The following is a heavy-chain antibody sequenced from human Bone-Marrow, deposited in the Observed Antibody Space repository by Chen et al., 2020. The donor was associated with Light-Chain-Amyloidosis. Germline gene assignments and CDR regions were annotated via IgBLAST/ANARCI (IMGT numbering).Heavy chain of an antibody. V-gene: IGHV4-38-2*02. CDR2: IRHSGTT. Sequence: QVQVQESGPGLEKPSETLSLTCAVSAYSISSGYYWGWIRQPPGKGLEWIGSIRHSGTTYYNPSLKSRVTISVDTSKNQFSLKLTSVTAADTAVYYCARDSGPFDYWGQGTLVTVSS. CDR1: AYSISSGYY. J-gene: IGHJ4*02. CDR3: ARDSGPFDY.